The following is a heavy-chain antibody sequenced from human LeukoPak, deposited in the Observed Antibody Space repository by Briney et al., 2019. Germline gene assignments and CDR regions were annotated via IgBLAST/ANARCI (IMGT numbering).Heavy chain of an antibody. CDR2: INHSGST. CDR3: ARAPPAAYSNYSFDY. Sequence: PSETLSLTCAVYGGSFSGYYWSWIRQPPGKGLEWIGEINHSGSTNYNPSLKSRVTISVDTSKNQFSLKLSSVTAADTAVYYCARAPPAAYSNYSFDYWGQGTLVTVSS. CDR1: GGSFSGYY. D-gene: IGHD4-11*01. V-gene: IGHV4-34*01. J-gene: IGHJ4*02.